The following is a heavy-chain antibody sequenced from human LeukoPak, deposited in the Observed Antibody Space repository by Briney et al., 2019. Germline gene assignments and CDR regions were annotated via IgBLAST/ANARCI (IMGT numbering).Heavy chain of an antibody. CDR2: IRSSSSTM. CDR3: VRIDYYGSGNYYTSDY. V-gene: IGHV3-48*01. CDR1: GFTFSRYS. Sequence: PGGSLRLSCAASGFTFSRYSMNWVRQAPGKRLEWVSYIRSSSSTMYYGDSVKGRFTISRDNAKNSLYLQMNSLRAEDTAVYYCVRIDYYGSGNYYTSDYWGQGTLVTVSS. D-gene: IGHD3-10*01. J-gene: IGHJ4*02.